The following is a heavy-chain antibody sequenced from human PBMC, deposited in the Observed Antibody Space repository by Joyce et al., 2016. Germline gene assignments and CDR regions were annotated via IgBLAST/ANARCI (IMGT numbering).Heavy chain of an antibody. Sequence: QVQLQESGPGLVKPSETLSLICTVSGGSISTYYWSWIRQPAGKELEWIGRIHKSGNTKYTPALESRVTMSVDTSQNQFSLKLSSVTAAYSATYYCARVGGAAVGFYYGLDVWGQGTTVIVSS. CDR3: ARVGGAAVGFYYGLDV. J-gene: IGHJ6*02. CDR1: GGSISTYY. D-gene: IGHD1-26*01. CDR2: IHKSGNT. V-gene: IGHV4-4*07.